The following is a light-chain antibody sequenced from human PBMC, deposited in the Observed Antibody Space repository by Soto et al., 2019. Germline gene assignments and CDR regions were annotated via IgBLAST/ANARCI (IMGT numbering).Light chain of an antibody. CDR1: SSDVGGYEF. J-gene: IGLJ1*01. Sequence: QSASVSGSPGQSITISCTGTSSDVGGYEFVSWYQQHPGKAPKLMIYEVSNRPSGVSSRFSGSKSGNTASLTISGLQAEDEADYYCGSYTGSIYVFGTGTKLTVL. V-gene: IGLV2-14*01. CDR2: EVS. CDR3: GSYTGSIYV.